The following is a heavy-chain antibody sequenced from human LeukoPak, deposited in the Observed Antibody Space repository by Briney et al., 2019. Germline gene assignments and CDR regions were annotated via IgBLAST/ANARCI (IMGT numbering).Heavy chain of an antibody. CDR3: YSRSDFYDAFDI. Sequence: ASVKVPCKASGYTFTGYYMHWVRQAPGQGLEWMGWINPNSGGTNYAQKFQGRVTMTRDTSISTAYMELSRLRSDDTAVYYCYSRSDFYDAFDIWGQGTMVTVSS. D-gene: IGHD2-21*01. J-gene: IGHJ3*02. CDR2: INPNSGGT. V-gene: IGHV1-2*02. CDR1: GYTFTGYY.